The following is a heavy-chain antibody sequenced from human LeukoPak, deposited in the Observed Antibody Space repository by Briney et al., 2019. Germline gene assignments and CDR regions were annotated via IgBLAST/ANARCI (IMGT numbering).Heavy chain of an antibody. D-gene: IGHD3-16*02. Sequence: SETLSLTCTVSGGSISSSSYYWGWIRQPPGKGLEWIGSIYYSGSTYYNPSLKSRVTISVDTSKNQFSLKLSSVTAADTAIYYCARVFGRFGSLYYFENWGQGTLVTVSS. J-gene: IGHJ4*02. CDR3: ARVFGRFGSLYYFEN. V-gene: IGHV4-39*01. CDR1: GGSISSSSYY. CDR2: IYYSGST.